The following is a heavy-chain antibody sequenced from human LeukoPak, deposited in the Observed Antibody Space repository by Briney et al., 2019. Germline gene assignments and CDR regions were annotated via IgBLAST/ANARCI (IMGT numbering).Heavy chain of an antibody. CDR2: INTNSGNP. Sequence: ASVKVSCKASGYTFKSYAMNWVRKAPGQGLEWRGWINTNSGNPTYAQGFTGRFVFSLDTSVSTAYLQISSLKAEDTAVYYCARDYRSVHDYSSHFDYWGQGTLVTVSS. V-gene: IGHV7-4-1*02. CDR1: GYTFKSYA. CDR3: ARDYRSVHDYSSHFDY. J-gene: IGHJ4*02. D-gene: IGHD4-11*01.